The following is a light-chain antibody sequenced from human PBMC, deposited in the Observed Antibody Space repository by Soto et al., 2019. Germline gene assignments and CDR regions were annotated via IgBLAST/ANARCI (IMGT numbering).Light chain of an antibody. Sequence: QSALTQPASVSGSPGQSITISCTGTSSDVVGYNYVSWYQQHPGKGPKLMIYEVSNRPSGVSNRFSGSKSGNTATLTISGLQAEDEADYYCSSYTSTTTRVFGTGTKVTVL. CDR3: SSYTSTTTRV. J-gene: IGLJ1*01. V-gene: IGLV2-14*03. CDR2: EVS. CDR1: SSDVVGYNY.